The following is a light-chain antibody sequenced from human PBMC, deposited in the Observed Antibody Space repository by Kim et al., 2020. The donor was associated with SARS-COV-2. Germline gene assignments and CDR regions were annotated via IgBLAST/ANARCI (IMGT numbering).Light chain of an antibody. Sequence: LTPGERATLSGRTSQSVITYLAWYQQRPGQAPRLLIFGASSRATGIPDRFSGSGSGTDFTLTISRLEPEDLAVYYCQQYDSSPRTFGQGTKVDIK. CDR3: QQYDSSPRT. CDR2: GAS. J-gene: IGKJ1*01. CDR1: QSVITY. V-gene: IGKV3-20*01.